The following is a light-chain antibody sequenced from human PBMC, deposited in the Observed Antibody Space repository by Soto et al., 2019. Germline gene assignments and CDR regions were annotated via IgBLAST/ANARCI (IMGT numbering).Light chain of an antibody. J-gene: IGLJ1*01. V-gene: IGLV2-14*01. CDR1: SSDVGDNND. Sequence: QSALTQPASVCGSPGQSITISCSGTSSDVGDNNDVSWYQQHPGKAPKLLIYDVTNRPSGVSNRFSGSKSGNSASLTISGLQAEDEADYYCSSYTSSSTLFVFGTGTKLTVL. CDR2: DVT. CDR3: SSYTSSSTLFV.